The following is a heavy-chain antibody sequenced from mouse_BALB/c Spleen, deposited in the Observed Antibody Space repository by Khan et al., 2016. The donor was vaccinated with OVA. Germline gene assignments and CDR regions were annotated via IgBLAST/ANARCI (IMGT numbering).Heavy chain of an antibody. CDR3: ARVPSFITKSLDY. CDR1: GFTFSSNT. D-gene: IGHD1-2*01. CDR2: ITNGGGST. V-gene: IGHV5-12-2*01. J-gene: IGHJ4*01. Sequence: EVELVESGGGLVQPGGSLKLSCAASGFTFSSNTMSWVRQTPEKRMVWVAYITNGGGSTYYPDSVKGRFTISRDNAKNPLYLQMSSLKSEDTAMYYGARVPSFITKSLDYWGQGTSVTVSS.